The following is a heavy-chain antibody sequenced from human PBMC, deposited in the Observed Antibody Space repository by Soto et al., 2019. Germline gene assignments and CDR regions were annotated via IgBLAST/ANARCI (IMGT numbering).Heavy chain of an antibody. CDR3: AKDIGPQGYSIPLYYYYYGMDV. D-gene: IGHD5-18*01. V-gene: IGHV3-23*01. CDR1: GFTFSSYA. CDR2: ISGSGGSI. Sequence: EVQLLESGGGLVQPGGSLRLSCAASGFTFSSYAMSWVRQAPGKGLEWVSAISGSGGSIGYADSVKGRFTISRDNAKNSLYLQMNSLRAEDTALYYCAKDIGPQGYSIPLYYYYYGMDVWGQGTTVTVSS. J-gene: IGHJ6*02.